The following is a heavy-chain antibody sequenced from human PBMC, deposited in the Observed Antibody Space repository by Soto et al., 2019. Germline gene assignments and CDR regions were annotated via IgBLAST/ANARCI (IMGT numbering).Heavy chain of an antibody. CDR1: GFTISSYW. CDR2: IKQDGSEK. Sequence: EVQLVESGGALVQPGGSLTLSCAASGFTISSYWLSWVRQAPGKGLEWVANIKQDGSEKYYVDSVKGRFTISRDNAKNSLYLQMNSLRAEDTAVYYCARDRSASYDFLSGDDYWGQGTLVTVSS. CDR3: ARDRSASYDFLSGDDY. D-gene: IGHD3-3*01. J-gene: IGHJ4*02. V-gene: IGHV3-7*03.